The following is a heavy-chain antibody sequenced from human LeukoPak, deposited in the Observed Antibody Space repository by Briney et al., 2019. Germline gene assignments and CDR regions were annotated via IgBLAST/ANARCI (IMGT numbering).Heavy chain of an antibody. Sequence: PGGSLRLSCAASGFTFSGSAMHWVRQASGKGLEWVGRIRSKANSYATAYAASVKGRFTISRDDSKNTAYLQMNSLRAEDTAVYYCARGEYYDSLGYYTPPGDYWGQGTLVTVSS. CDR1: GFTFSGSA. D-gene: IGHD3-22*01. CDR2: IRSKANSYAT. CDR3: ARGEYYDSLGYYTPPGDY. V-gene: IGHV3-73*01. J-gene: IGHJ4*02.